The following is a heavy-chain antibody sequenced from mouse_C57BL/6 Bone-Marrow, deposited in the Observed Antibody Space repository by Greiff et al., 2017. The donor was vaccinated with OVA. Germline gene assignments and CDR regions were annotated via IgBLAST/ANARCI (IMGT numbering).Heavy chain of an antibody. D-gene: IGHD1-1*01. Sequence: QVQLQQPGAELVKPGASVKLSCKASGYTFTSYWMHWVKQRPGQGLEWIGMIHPNSGSTNYNEKFKSKATLTVDKSSSTAYMQLSSLTSEDSAVYYWARSFYYGSSGDYWGQGTTLTVSS. CDR2: IHPNSGST. CDR3: ARSFYYGSSGDY. V-gene: IGHV1-64*01. J-gene: IGHJ2*01. CDR1: GYTFTSYW.